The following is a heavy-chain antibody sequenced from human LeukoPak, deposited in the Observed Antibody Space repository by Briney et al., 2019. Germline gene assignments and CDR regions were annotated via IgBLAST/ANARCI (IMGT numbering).Heavy chain of an antibody. J-gene: IGHJ3*02. CDR2: IYHSGST. Sequence: ETLSLTCTVSGGSICSYYWSWIRQPAGKGLEWIGEIYHSGSTNYNPSLKSRVTISVDKSKNQFSLKLSSVTAADTAVYYCARPPGGAYSYGLDAFDIWGRGTMVTVSS. V-gene: IGHV4-59*12. D-gene: IGHD5-18*01. CDR1: GGSICSYY. CDR3: ARPPGGAYSYGLDAFDI.